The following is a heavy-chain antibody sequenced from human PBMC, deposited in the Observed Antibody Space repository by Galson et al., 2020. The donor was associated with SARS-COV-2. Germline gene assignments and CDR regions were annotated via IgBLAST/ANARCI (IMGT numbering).Heavy chain of an antibody. J-gene: IGHJ3*02. CDR1: GFTFTSSA. V-gene: IGHV1-58*01. CDR2: IVVGSGNT. CDR3: AAPYCSSTSCRDAFDI. D-gene: IGHD2-2*01. Sequence: SVKVSCKASGFTFTSSAVQWVRQARGQRLEWIGWIVVGSGNTNYAQKFQERVTITRDMSTSTAYMELSSQRSEDTAVYYCAAPYCSSTSCRDAFDIWGQGTMVTVSS.